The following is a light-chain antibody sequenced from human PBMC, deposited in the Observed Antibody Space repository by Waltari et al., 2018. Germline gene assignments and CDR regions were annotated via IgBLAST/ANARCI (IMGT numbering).Light chain of an antibody. V-gene: IGKV2-28*01. CDR1: QRLLHINEYNY. Sequence: DIVMTQSPLSLPVTPGEPASISCRSSQRLLHINEYNYLDWYVQKPGQSPQLLIYLGSNRASGVPDRFSGSGSGTDFTLKISRVEAEDVGVYYCMQALQTPRVFTFGPGTKVHIK. CDR2: LGS. J-gene: IGKJ3*01. CDR3: MQALQTPRVFT.